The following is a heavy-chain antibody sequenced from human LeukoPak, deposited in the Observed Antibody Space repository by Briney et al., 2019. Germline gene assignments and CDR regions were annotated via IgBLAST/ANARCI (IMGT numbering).Heavy chain of an antibody. CDR3: ARLSSGRIMDV. CDR1: GGSISSSIYY. CDR2: IYYSGST. Sequence: PSETLSLSCTVSGGSISSSIYYWGWIRQSPGKGLEWIGSIYYSGSTYYNPSLKSRVTISVDTSKNQFSLKLSSVTAADTAVYYCARLSSGRIMDVWGQGTTVTVSS. D-gene: IGHD6-19*01. V-gene: IGHV4-39*01. J-gene: IGHJ6*02.